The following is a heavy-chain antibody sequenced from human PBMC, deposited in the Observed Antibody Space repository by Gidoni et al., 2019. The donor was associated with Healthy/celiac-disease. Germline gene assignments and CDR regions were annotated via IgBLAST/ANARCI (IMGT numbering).Heavy chain of an antibody. J-gene: IGHJ4*02. CDR1: GCTFSSYA. V-gene: IGHV3-30-3*01. D-gene: IGHD4-17*01. CDR2: ISYDGSNK. CDR3: AREEDYGDEYYFDY. Sequence: QVQLVESGGGVVKPGRSLRLSCAASGCTFSSYAMHWVRQAPGKRLEWVAVISYDGSNKYYADAVKGRFTISRDNSKNTLYLQMNSLRAEDTAVYYCAREEDYGDEYYFDYWGQGTLVTVSS.